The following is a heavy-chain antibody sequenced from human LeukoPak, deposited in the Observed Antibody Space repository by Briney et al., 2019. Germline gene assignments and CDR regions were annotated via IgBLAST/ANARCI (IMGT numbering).Heavy chain of an antibody. V-gene: IGHV4-4*07. D-gene: IGHD6-25*01. CDR1: GGSISSYY. CDR2: INTSGST. J-gene: IGHJ5*02. Sequence: SETLCLTCTVSGGSISSYYWTWIRQSPGKGLEWIGRINTSGSTKYNTSLRSGVTMSVNTSQKQFSLNLTSVTAADTAAFSCARESGDPRWLDPWGQGTLVTVSS. CDR3: ARESGDPRWLDP.